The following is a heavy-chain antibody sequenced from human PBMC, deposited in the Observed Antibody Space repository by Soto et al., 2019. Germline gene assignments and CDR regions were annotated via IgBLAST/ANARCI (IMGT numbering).Heavy chain of an antibody. D-gene: IGHD3-22*01. CDR2: IKQDGSEK. J-gene: IGHJ3*01. CDR1: GFTIGDYW. Sequence: GGSLRLSCAASGFTIGDYWMSWVRQAPGKGLEWVANIKQDGSEKYYVDSVKGRFTISRDSAKNSLYLQMNSLRGEDTAVYYCARTIVVVVPDNFDSSGFGLWGQGTMVTVSS. CDR3: ARTIVVVVPDNFDSSGFGL. V-gene: IGHV3-7*01.